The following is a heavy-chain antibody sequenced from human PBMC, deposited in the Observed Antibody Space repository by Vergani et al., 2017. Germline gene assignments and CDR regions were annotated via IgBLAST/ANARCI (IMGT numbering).Heavy chain of an antibody. CDR2: FDPEDGET. J-gene: IGHJ6*02. D-gene: IGHD3-10*01. Sequence: QVQLVQSGAEVKKPGASVKVSCKVSGYTLTELSMHWVRQAPGKGLEWMGGFDPEDGETIYAQKFQGRVTMTEDTSTDTAYMELSSLRSEDTAVCYCATGDRSMVRGVIMSGMDVWGQGTTVTVSS. CDR3: ATGDRSMVRGVIMSGMDV. CDR1: GYTLTELS. V-gene: IGHV1-24*01.